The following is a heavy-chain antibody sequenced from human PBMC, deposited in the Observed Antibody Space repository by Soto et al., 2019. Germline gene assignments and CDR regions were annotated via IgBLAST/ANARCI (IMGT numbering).Heavy chain of an antibody. CDR2: IIPILGIA. CDR3: ARGRGVGHSYDY. J-gene: IGHJ4*02. V-gene: IGHV1-69*02. Sequence: QVQLVQSGAEVKKPGSSVKVSCKASGGTFSDYTISWVRQAPGQGLEWMGRIIPILGIANYAQKFQGKITITADKSTSTAYMALSSRRSDDTAMYYCARGRGVGHSYDYWGQGTLVTVSS. CDR1: GGTFSDYT. D-gene: IGHD3-10*01.